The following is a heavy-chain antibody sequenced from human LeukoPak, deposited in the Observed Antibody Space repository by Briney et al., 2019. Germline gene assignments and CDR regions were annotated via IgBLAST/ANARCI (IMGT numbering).Heavy chain of an antibody. CDR2: IYYSGST. D-gene: IGHD3-3*01. J-gene: IGHJ5*02. CDR1: GGSISHYF. CDR3: ARSGTVYYDFWSGYYPNWFDP. Sequence: PSETLSLTCTVSGGSISHYFWSWIRQPPGKALEWIGYIYYSGSTNYNPSLKSRVTISVDPSKNQFSLKLSSVTAADTAVYHCARSGTVYYDFWSGYYPNWFDPWGQGTLVTVSS. V-gene: IGHV4-59*01.